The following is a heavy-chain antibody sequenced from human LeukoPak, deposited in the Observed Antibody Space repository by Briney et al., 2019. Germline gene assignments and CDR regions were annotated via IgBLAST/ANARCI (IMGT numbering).Heavy chain of an antibody. CDR1: GGSFSGYY. D-gene: IGHD5-18*01. CDR3: ARGLETAMPTGFDY. Sequence: SEPQTLTCAVYGGSFSGYYWSWLRQPPGKGLEWIGDINHSGCTNYSPSLKSRVTISVDTSKNQFSLKLSSVTAADTAVYYCARGLETAMPTGFDYWGEGTLVTVSS. CDR2: INHSGCT. V-gene: IGHV4-34*01. J-gene: IGHJ4*02.